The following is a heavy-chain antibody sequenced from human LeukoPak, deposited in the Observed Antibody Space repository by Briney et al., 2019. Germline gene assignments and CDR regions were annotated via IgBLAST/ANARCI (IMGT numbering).Heavy chain of an antibody. CDR2: MNPNSGNT. D-gene: IGHD2-8*01. CDR1: GYTFTSYD. CDR3: ARRAYYCTNGVCHRRYYYYMDV. Sequence: ASVKVSCKASGYTFTSYDINWVRQATGQGLEWMGWMNPNSGNTGYAQKFRGRVTITRNTSISTAYMELSSLRSEDTAVYYCARRAYYCTNGVCHRRYYYYMDVWGKGTTVTVSS. V-gene: IGHV1-8*03. J-gene: IGHJ6*03.